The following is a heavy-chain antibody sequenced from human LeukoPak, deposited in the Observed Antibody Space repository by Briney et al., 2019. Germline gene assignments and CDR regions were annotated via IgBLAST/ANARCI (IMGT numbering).Heavy chain of an antibody. Sequence: SETLSLTCTVSGGSISSGDYYWSWIRQHPGKGLEWIGYIYYSGSTYYNPSPKSRVTMSVDTSKNQFSLKLSSVTAADTAVYYCARGGTAALDYWGQGTLVTVSS. J-gene: IGHJ4*02. CDR2: IYYSGST. CDR3: ARGGTAALDY. CDR1: GGSISSGDYY. D-gene: IGHD6-13*01. V-gene: IGHV4-31*03.